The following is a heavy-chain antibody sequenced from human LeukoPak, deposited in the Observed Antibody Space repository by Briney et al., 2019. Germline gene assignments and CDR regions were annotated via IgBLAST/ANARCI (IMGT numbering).Heavy chain of an antibody. D-gene: IGHD4-17*01. CDR3: ASSYDYGDYGVPGGWFDP. J-gene: IGHJ5*02. CDR2: INHSGST. Sequence: PSETLSLTCAVYGGSFSGYYWSWIRQPPGKGLEWIGEINHSGSTNYNPSLKSRVTISVDTSKNQFSLKLSSVTAADTAVYYCASSYDYGDYGVPGGWFDPWGQGTLVTVSS. CDR1: GGSFSGYY. V-gene: IGHV4-34*01.